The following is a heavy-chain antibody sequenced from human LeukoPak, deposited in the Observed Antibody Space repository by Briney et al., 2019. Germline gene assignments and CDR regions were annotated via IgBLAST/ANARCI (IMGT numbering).Heavy chain of an antibody. CDR1: GFTLSSYA. J-gene: IGHJ6*02. V-gene: IGHV3-64*01. CDR2: ISSNGGST. CDR3: AREGTGLEQQPLRWYYYYGMDV. Sequence: GGSLRLSCAASGFTLSSYAMHWVRQAPGKGLEYVSAISSNGGSTYYANSVKGRFTISRDNSKNTLYLQMGSLRAEDMAVYYCAREGTGLEQQPLRWYYYYGMDVWGQGTTVTVSS. D-gene: IGHD6-13*01.